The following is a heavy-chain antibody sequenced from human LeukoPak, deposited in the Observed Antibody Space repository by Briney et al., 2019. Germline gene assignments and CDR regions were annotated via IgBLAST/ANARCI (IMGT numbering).Heavy chain of an antibody. J-gene: IGHJ4*02. CDR1: GFTFGDYG. V-gene: IGHV3-15*01. D-gene: IGHD4-17*01. CDR2: IKSKTDGGTT. CDR3: TTTSDYGDHKR. Sequence: GGSLRLSCTASGFTFGDYGMSWVRQAPGKGLEWVGRIKSKTDGGTTDYAAPVKGRFTISRDDSKNTLYLQMNSLKTEDTAVYYCTTTSDYGDHKRWGQGTLVTVSS.